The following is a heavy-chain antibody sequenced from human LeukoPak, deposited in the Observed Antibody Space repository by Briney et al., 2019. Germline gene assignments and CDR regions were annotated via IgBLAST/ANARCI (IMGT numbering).Heavy chain of an antibody. Sequence: SETLSLTCTVSGGSISSYYWSWIRQPAGKGLEWIGRISSSGNTNYNPSLKSRVTMSSDTPKNQFSPNLSSVSAADTAASFCAIDVATNVIVYCGQGTLVTVSS. CDR2: ISSSGNT. V-gene: IGHV4-4*07. J-gene: IGHJ4*02. CDR3: AIDVATNVIVY. D-gene: IGHD1-26*01. CDR1: GGSISSYY.